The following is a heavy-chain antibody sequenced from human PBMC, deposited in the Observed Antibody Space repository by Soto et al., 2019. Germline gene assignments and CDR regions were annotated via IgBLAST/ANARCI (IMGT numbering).Heavy chain of an antibody. CDR1: GLSLSTTGVG. Sequence: QITLKESGPTLVKPTQTLTLTCTFSGLSLSTTGVGVGWIRQPPGKALEWLALIYWDDDKRYSPSLKSRLSITKDTSKNQVVLTMTNMDPVATATYYCADSGVAGTPLWDWGQGTLVTVSS. CDR2: IYWDDDK. CDR3: ADSGVAGTPLWD. V-gene: IGHV2-5*02. D-gene: IGHD6-19*01. J-gene: IGHJ4*02.